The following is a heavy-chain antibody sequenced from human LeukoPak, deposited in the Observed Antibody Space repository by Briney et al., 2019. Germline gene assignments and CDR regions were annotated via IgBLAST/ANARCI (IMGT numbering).Heavy chain of an antibody. J-gene: IGHJ6*03. D-gene: IGHD2-2*01. CDR3: ARGPAISYYSMDV. CDR2: ITGGGATT. CDR1: GFTFNNYA. V-gene: IGHV3-23*01. Sequence: GGSLRLSCAASGFTFNNYAMSWVRQAPGKGLEWVSSITGGGATTYYAASVKGRFTISRDNSKNTVFLQMNSLRAEDMTLYYCARGPAISYYSMDVWGKGTTVTVSS.